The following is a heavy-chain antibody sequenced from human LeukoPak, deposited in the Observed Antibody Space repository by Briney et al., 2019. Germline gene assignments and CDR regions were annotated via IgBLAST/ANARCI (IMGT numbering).Heavy chain of an antibody. CDR2: INPNSGGT. CDR3: ARGVSGSHYDS. CDR1: GYXFTGYY. V-gene: IGHV1-2*02. D-gene: IGHD1-26*01. J-gene: IGHJ4*02. Sequence: ASVKVSCKASGYXFTGYYIHWVRQAPGQGLQWMGWINPNSGGTNFAQKFQGRVTMISDTSISTAYMELSSLTSDDTAMFYCARGVSGSHYDSWGQGTLVTVSS.